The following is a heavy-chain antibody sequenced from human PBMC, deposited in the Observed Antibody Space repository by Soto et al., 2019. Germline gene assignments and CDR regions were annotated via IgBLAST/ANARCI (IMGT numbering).Heavy chain of an antibody. D-gene: IGHD1-7*01. CDR1: GGTFSSYA. V-gene: IGHV1-69*13. Sequence: GASVKVSCKASGGTFSSYAISWVRQAPGQGLEWMGGIIPIFGTANYAQKFQGRVTITADESTSTAYMELNSLRSEDTAVYYCARVNGRNYVPFDYWGQGTLVTVSS. CDR2: IIPIFGTA. CDR3: ARVNGRNYVPFDY. J-gene: IGHJ4*02.